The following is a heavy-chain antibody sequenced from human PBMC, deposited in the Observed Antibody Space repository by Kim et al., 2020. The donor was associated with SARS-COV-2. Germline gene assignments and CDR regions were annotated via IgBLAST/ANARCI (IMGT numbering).Heavy chain of an antibody. V-gene: IGHV3-9*01. D-gene: IGHD1-1*01. CDR3: AKVSRVGWGEVCTSGKCYHGAFDT. Sequence: GGSLRLSCVGSGTSGFTFADHGMHWIRQAPGKALEWVSGISWNGFSIGYADSVKGRFIISRDNAKNSLFLQMNTLRPEDTAVYYCAKVSRVGWGEVCTSGKCYHGAFDTWGQGTMVSVFS. CDR2: ISWNGFSI. CDR1: GTSGFTFADHG. J-gene: IGHJ3*02.